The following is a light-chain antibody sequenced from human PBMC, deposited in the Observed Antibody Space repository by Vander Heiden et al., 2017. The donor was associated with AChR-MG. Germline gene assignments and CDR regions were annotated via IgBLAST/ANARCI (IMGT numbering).Light chain of an antibody. CDR1: QVIGSW. CDR2: AAS. CDR3: QVGTSFGWR. J-gene: IGKJ1*01. Sequence: DIQMTQSPFSVSASVGDRVTITCRASQVIGSWLAWYQQKPGKAPQLLIYAASTLQSAVPSRFSGTGSGTAFTLTMIGLKPEDITTSFCQVGTSFGWRLRPGSKVKIK. V-gene: IGKV1-12*01.